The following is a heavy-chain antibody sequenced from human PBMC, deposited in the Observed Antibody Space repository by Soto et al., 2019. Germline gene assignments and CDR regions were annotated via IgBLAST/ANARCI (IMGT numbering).Heavy chain of an antibody. Sequence: QITLKESGPTLVKPTQTLTLTCTFSGFSLSTSGLGVGWIRQPPGKALEWLAVIYWDDDKYYSPSLKSRLTITKDSSINQVVLKITNLDPVDTATYYCAHCNWSPWYFDLWGRGTLVTVSS. CDR3: AHCNWSPWYFDL. J-gene: IGHJ2*01. D-gene: IGHD1-20*01. V-gene: IGHV2-5*02. CDR2: IYWDDDK. CDR1: GFSLSTSGLG.